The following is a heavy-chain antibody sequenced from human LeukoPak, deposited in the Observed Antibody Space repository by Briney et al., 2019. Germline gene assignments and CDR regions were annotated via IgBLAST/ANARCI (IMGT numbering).Heavy chain of an antibody. CDR2: ISYDGSNK. D-gene: IGHD1-26*01. Sequence: GGSLRLSCAASGFTFSSYAMHWVRQAPGKGLEWVAVISYDGSNKYYADSVKGRFTISRDNSKNTLYLQMNSLRAEDTAVYYCAKEVKLRGGSYPPFGHFDYWGQGTLVTVSS. CDR3: AKEVKLRGGSYPPFGHFDY. CDR1: GFTFSSYA. J-gene: IGHJ4*02. V-gene: IGHV3-30-3*01.